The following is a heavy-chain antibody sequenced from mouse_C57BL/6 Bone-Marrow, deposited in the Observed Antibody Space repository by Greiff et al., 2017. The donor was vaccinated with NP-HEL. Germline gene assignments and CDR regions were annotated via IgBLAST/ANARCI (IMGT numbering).Heavy chain of an antibody. Sequence: VKLMESGPELVKPGASVKISCKASGYAFSSSWMNWVKQRPGKGLEWIGRIYPGDGDTNYNGKFKGKATLTADKSSSTAYMQLSSLTSEDSAVYFCARPYDYYYFDYWGQGTTLTVSS. D-gene: IGHD2-4*01. V-gene: IGHV1-82*01. CDR1: GYAFSSSW. J-gene: IGHJ2*01. CDR2: IYPGDGDT. CDR3: ARPYDYYYFDY.